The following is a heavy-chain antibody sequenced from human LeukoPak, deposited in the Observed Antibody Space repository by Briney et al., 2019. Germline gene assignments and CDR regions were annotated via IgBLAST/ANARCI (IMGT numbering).Heavy chain of an antibody. CDR3: ARDSLEYTTSSAAY. CDR1: GFTFSNYW. J-gene: IGHJ4*02. V-gene: IGHV3-7*01. CDR2: IKQDGSEK. Sequence: PGGSLRLSCAASGFTFSNYWMSWVRQAPGKGLEWVAIIKQDGSEKYSVDSVEGRFIISRDNAKNSLYLQMNRLRVEDTALYYCARDSLEYTTSSAAYWGQGALVTVSS. D-gene: IGHD6-13*01.